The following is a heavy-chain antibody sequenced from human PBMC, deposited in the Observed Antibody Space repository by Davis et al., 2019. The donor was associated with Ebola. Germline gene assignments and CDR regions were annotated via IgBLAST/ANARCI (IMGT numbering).Heavy chain of an antibody. CDR2: IHYIGST. D-gene: IGHD5-24*01. V-gene: IGHV4-39*07. CDR1: GGSISNNDYY. CDR3: ARVQVATMDFDY. J-gene: IGHJ4*02. Sequence: MPSETLSLTCTVSGGSISNNDYYWGWIRQPPGKGLEWIGSIHYIGSTYYSPSLKSRVTISVDTSKKQFSLKLSSVTAADTAVYYCARVQVATMDFDYWGQGTLVTVSS.